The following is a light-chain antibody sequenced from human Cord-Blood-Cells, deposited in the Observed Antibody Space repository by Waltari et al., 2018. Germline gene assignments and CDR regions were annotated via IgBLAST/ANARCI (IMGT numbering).Light chain of an antibody. V-gene: IGKV1-5*01. CDR2: DAS. CDR1: QSISSW. J-gene: IGKJ1*01. Sequence: DTQMTQSPSTLSASVGDRVTTTCRASQSISSWLAWYQQKPGKAPKLLIYDASSLESGVPSRFSGSGSGTEFTLTISSLQPDDFATYYCQQYNSYSQTFGQGTKVEIK. CDR3: QQYNSYSQT.